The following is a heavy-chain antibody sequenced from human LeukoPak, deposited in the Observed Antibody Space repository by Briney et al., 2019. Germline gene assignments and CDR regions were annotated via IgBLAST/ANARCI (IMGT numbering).Heavy chain of an antibody. J-gene: IGHJ4*02. CDR3: SRVDYSDFGGSLH. CDR1: GNVFNKYG. CDR2: ISAYDGKR. V-gene: IGHV1-18*01. D-gene: IGHD4-11*01. Sequence: ASVKVSCKASGNVFNKYGITWVRQAPGQGLEWMGWISAYDGKRDFAQRFHDRLTMTTDTSTSTAYMELRNLRSDDTAIYYCSRVDYSDFGGSLHWGQGTLVTVSS.